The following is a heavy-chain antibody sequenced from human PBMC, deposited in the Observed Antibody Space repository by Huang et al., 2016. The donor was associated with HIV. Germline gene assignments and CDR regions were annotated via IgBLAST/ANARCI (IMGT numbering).Heavy chain of an antibody. J-gene: IGHJ4*02. CDR2: ISGSGSST. D-gene: IGHD3-3*01. CDR3: AKGSERSLTGPKYQYYFDY. CDR1: IFTFSTFA. V-gene: IGHV3-23*01. Sequence: EVQLLESGGGLVQPGGSLRLSCAASIFTFSTFAMSWVRQAPGKGLEWVSGISGSGSSTYDADSVKGRFTISRDNSRNTLYLQMKSLRVEDTAIYYCAKGSERSLTGPKYQYYFDYWGQGTLVTVSS.